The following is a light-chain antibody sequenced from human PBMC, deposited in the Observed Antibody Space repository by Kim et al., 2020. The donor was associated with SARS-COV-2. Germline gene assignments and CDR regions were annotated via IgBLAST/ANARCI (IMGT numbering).Light chain of an antibody. CDR3: LFTYGGGRV. Sequence: PGGTVTPTGGSTTGAVTSGHYPYWFQQKPGQVPKTLIYDTGNKHSWTPARFSGSLLGGKAALTLSGAQPEDEAEYYCLFTYGGGRVFGGGTQLTVL. J-gene: IGLJ3*02. CDR2: DTG. CDR1: TGAVTSGHY. V-gene: IGLV7-46*01.